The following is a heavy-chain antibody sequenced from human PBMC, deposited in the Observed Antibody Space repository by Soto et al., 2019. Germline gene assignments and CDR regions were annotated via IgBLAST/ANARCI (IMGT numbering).Heavy chain of an antibody. CDR3: ARGVVPVAYNLNWFDP. J-gene: IGHJ5*02. V-gene: IGHV3-66*01. CDR2: IYSGGST. Sequence: HPGGSLRLSCAASGFTFSSYWMSWVRQAPGKGLEWVSVIYSGGSTYYADSVKGRFAISRDNSKNTLYLQMNSLRAEDTAVYYCARGVVPVAYNLNWFDPWGQGTLVTVSS. D-gene: IGHD2-2*01. CDR1: GFTFSSYW.